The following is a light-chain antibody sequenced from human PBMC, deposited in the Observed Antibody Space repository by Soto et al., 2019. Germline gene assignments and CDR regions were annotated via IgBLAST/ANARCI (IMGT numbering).Light chain of an antibody. J-gene: IGKJ3*01. CDR3: QKHDGVPL. CDR2: DAS. CDR1: QDISNH. Sequence: DIPLTQSPSSLSASVGDRVTITCQASQDISNHLNWYQQKPGKAPNLLIYDASDLETGVPSRFSGGGSGTFFSFTINSLQPEDIATYYCQKHDGVPLFGPGTKVKIK. V-gene: IGKV1-33*01.